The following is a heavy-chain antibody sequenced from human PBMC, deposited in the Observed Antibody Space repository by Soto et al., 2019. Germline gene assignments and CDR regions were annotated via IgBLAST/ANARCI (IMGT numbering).Heavy chain of an antibody. Sequence: SETLSLTCAVYGGSFSGYYWTWIRQPPGKGLEWIGEIKHSGSTNYNPSLKSRVTISVDTSKKQFSLKLSSVTAADTAVYYCARDGREEYDFWSGSRSSYYMDVWGKGTTVTVSS. J-gene: IGHJ6*03. D-gene: IGHD3-3*01. CDR2: IKHSGST. V-gene: IGHV4-34*01. CDR1: GGSFSGYY. CDR3: ARDGREEYDFWSGSRSSYYMDV.